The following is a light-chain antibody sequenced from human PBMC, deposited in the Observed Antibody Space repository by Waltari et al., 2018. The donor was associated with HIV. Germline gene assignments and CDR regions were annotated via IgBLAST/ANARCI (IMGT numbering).Light chain of an antibody. J-gene: IGLJ2*01. V-gene: IGLV1-40*01. CDR1: RSTLSAEFH. Sequence: QSVLTPPPSVSAAPAQRVPIACTRTRSTLSAEFHLHFLQQIPGNAPKLLIYDNNIRPSGVPDRFSGSKSGTSASLAITGLQSEDEADYYCQSYDMSQSGSLVFGGGTKLTVL. CDR3: QSYDMSQSGSLV. CDR2: DNN.